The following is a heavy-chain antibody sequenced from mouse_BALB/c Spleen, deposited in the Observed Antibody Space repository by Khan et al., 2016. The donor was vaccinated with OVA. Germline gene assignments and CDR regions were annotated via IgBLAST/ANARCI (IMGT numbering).Heavy chain of an antibody. V-gene: IGHV14-3*02. D-gene: IGHD2-1*01. CDR2: IDPANGNT. CDR1: GFNIKDTY. J-gene: IGHJ4*01. Sequence: VQLKESGVELVKPGASVKLSCTASGFNIKDTYMHWVKQRPEQGLEWIGRIDPANGNTKYDPKFQGKATITADTSSNTAYLQLSSLTSEDTAVYYCARNGNYLYAMDYWGQGTSVTVSS. CDR3: ARNGNYLYAMDY.